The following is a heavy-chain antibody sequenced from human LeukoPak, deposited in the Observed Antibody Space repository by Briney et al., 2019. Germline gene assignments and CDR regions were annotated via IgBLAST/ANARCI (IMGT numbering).Heavy chain of an antibody. J-gene: IGHJ4*02. CDR1: GYSFTSYW. CDR3: ARNDEAYCGGDCYNFDY. V-gene: IGHV5-51*01. CDR2: IYPGDSDT. D-gene: IGHD2-21*02. Sequence: GESLKISCKGSGYSFTSYWIGWVRQMPGKGLEWMGIIYPGDSDTRYSPSFQGQVTISADKSLSTAYLQWSSLKASDTAMYYCARNDEAYCGGDCYNFDYWGQGTLVTVSS.